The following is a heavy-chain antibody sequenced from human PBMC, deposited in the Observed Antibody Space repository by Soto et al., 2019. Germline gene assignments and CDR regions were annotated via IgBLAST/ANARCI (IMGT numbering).Heavy chain of an antibody. CDR2: NYTAGPT. CDR1: GFTVSNYY. Sequence: GGSLRLSCAASGFTVSNYYMSWVRQAPGRGLQWVSVNYTAGPTYYADSVRGRFTISRDRSKNTLYLQMSSLRAEDTALYYCAKNQERELPRVIDFWGQGTLVTVSS. J-gene: IGHJ4*02. V-gene: IGHV3-53*01. D-gene: IGHD1-7*01. CDR3: AKNQERELPRVIDF.